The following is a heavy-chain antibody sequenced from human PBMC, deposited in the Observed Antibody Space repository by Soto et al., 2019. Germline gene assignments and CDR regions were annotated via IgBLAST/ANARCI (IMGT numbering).Heavy chain of an antibody. CDR2: TYYRSKWYN. Sequence: QSQTLSLTCAISGDSVSSNSAAWNWIRQSPSRGLEWLGRTYYRSKWYNDYAVSVKSRITINPDTSKNQFSLQLNSVTPEDMAVYYCARGDIAAAGAVFDYWGQGTLVTVSS. V-gene: IGHV6-1*01. CDR3: ARGDIAAAGAVFDY. J-gene: IGHJ4*02. D-gene: IGHD6-13*01. CDR1: GDSVSSNSAA.